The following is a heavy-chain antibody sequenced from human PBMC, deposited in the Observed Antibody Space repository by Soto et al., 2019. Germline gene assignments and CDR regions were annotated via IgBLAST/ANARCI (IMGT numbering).Heavy chain of an antibody. Sequence: ASVKVSCKVSGYTLTELSMHWVRQAPGKGLEWMGGFDPEDGETIYAQKFQGRVTMTEDTSTDTAYMELSSLRSEDTAVYYCARDPYSSTTVTIMDYWGQGTLVTVSS. CDR1: GYTLTELS. V-gene: IGHV1-24*01. J-gene: IGHJ4*02. CDR2: FDPEDGET. D-gene: IGHD4-17*01. CDR3: ARDPYSSTTVTIMDY.